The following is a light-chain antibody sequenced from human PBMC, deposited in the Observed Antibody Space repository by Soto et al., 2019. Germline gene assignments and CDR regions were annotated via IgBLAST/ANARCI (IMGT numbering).Light chain of an antibody. CDR3: QHFNNWPLT. CDR1: QSVSSN. CDR2: GAS. J-gene: IGKJ4*01. V-gene: IGKV3-15*01. Sequence: EIVITHSPATLSLSAGERXTLXCRASQSVSSNLAWYQHKPGQAPRLLIYGASTRATGIPARFSGSGSGTEFTLTINSLQSEDFAVYYCQHFNNWPLTFGGGTKVDI.